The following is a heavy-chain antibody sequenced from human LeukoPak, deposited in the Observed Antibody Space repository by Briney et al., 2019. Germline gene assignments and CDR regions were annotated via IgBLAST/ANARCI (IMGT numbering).Heavy chain of an antibody. V-gene: IGHV3-15*01. CDR3: TTSSIGGALFDY. D-gene: IGHD1-26*01. CDR1: GFTFDNAW. J-gene: IGHJ4*02. Sequence: PGGSLRLSCAASGFTFDNAWMKWVRQAPGKGLEWVGHIKSKADGGTTDYAAPVKGRFTISRDDSTTTLYLQMNSLKSEDTAVYYCTTSSIGGALFDYWGQGTLVTVSS. CDR2: IKSKADGGTT.